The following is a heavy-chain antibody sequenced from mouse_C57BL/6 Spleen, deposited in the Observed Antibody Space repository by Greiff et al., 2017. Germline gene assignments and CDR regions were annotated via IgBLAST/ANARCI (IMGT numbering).Heavy chain of an antibody. Sequence: VKLQQPGAELVMPGASVKLSCKASGYTFTSYWMHWVKQRPGQGLEWIGEIDPSDSYTNYNQKFKGKSTLTVDKSSSTAYMQLSSLTSEDSAVYYCARWLRGFAYWGQGTLVTVSA. CDR2: IDPSDSYT. D-gene: IGHD2-2*01. CDR1: GYTFTSYW. V-gene: IGHV1-69*01. J-gene: IGHJ3*01. CDR3: ARWLRGFAY.